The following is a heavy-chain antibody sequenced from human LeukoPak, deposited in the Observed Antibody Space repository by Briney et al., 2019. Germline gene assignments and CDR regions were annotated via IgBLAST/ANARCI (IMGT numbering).Heavy chain of an antibody. CDR2: ISAYNGNT. CDR1: GYTFTSYG. CDR3: ARDGFIWSYGDYLSDY. J-gene: IGHJ4*02. Sequence: GASVKVSCKASGYTFTSYGISWVRQAPGQGLEWMGWISAYNGNTNYAQKLQGRVTMTTDTSTSTAYMELRSLRSDDTAVYYCARDGFIWSYGDYLSDYWGQGTLVTVSS. V-gene: IGHV1-18*01. D-gene: IGHD4-17*01.